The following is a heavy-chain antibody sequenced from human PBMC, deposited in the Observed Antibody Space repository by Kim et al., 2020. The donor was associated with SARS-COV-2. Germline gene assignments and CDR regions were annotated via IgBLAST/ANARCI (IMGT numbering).Heavy chain of an antibody. V-gene: IGHV3-9*01. CDR1: GFTFDDYA. CDR3: AKDLPRGVVVGAFDI. CDR2: ISWNSGSI. J-gene: IGHJ3*02. Sequence: GGSLRLSCAASGFTFDDYAMHWVRQAPGKGLEWVSGISWNSGSIGYADSVKGRFTISRDNAKNSLYLQMNSLRAEDTALYYCAKDLPRGVVVGAFDIWGQGTMVTVSS. D-gene: IGHD2-15*01.